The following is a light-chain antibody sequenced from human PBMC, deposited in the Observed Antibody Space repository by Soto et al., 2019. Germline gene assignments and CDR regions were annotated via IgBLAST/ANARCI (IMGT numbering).Light chain of an antibody. V-gene: IGKV3-20*01. J-gene: IGKJ2*01. CDR3: QQYGSLPYT. CDR2: GAS. CDR1: QSVSSSY. Sequence: EIVLTQSPGTLSLSPGERATLSCRASQSVSSSYLAWYQQKPGQAPRLLIYGASSRATGIPARFSGSGSGTDFTLTISRLEPEDFAVYYCQQYGSLPYTFGQGTKLEMK.